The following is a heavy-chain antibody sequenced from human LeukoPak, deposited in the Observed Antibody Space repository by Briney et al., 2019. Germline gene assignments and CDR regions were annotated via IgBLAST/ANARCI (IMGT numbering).Heavy chain of an antibody. CDR3: TRAGQWTYGFQDY. CDR1: GFIVSTYY. V-gene: IGHV3-66*01. D-gene: IGHD3-10*01. CDR2: SYSGGST. J-gene: IGHJ4*02. Sequence: SGGSLRLSCAASGFIVSTYYMSWVRQAPGKGLECVSISYSGGSTYYADSVKGRFTISRDNSKDTLYLQMNSLRAEDTAVYYCTRAGQWTYGFQDYWGQGALVTVSS.